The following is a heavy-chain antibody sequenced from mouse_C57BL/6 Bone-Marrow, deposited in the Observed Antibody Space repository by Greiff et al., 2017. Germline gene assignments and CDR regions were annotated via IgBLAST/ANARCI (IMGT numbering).Heavy chain of an antibody. CDR2: IWRGGST. J-gene: IGHJ3*01. CDR1: GFSLTSYG. Sequence: VKLVESGPGLVQPSQSLSITCTVSGFSLTSYGVHWVRQSPGKGLAWLGVIWRGGSTDYTAAFMSRLSITKDNSKSQVFFKMNSLQADDTAIYYCAKNDYGGFAYWGQGTLVTVSA. V-gene: IGHV2-5*01. CDR3: AKNDYGGFAY. D-gene: IGHD2-4*01.